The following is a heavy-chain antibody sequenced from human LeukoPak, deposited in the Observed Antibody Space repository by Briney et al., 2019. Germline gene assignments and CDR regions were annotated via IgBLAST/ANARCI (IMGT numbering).Heavy chain of an antibody. J-gene: IGHJ4*02. CDR3: ARVDRYITMIVEDY. V-gene: IGHV1-8*01. CDR2: MNPNSGNT. CDR1: GYTFTSYD. D-gene: IGHD3-22*01. Sequence: ASVKVSCKASGYTFTSYDINWVRQATGQGLEWMGWMNPNSGNTGYAQKVQGRVTMTRNTSISTAYMELSSLRSEDTAVYYCARVDRYITMIVEDYWGQGTLVTVSS.